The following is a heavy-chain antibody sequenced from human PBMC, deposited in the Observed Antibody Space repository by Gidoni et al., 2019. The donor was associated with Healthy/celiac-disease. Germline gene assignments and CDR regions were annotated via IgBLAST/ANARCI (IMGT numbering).Heavy chain of an antibody. V-gene: IGHV4-4*02. Sequence: STNYNPSLKSRVTISVDKSKNQFSLKLSSVTAADTAVYYCARDSSWYDASFDYWGQGTLVTVSS. CDR2: ST. D-gene: IGHD6-13*01. CDR3: ARDSSWYDASFDY. J-gene: IGHJ4*02.